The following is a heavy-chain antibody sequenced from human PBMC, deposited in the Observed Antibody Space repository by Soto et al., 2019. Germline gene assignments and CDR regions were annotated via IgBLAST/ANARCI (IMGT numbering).Heavy chain of an antibody. CDR1: GYSFSDYF. CDR2: INPKTAAT. J-gene: IGHJ6*02. D-gene: IGHD1-26*01. Sequence: QVQLVQSGAEVKKSGASVKVSCKPSGYSFSDYFIQWVRQAPGQGLEGVAWINPKTAATNYAKKFQGRVSLTWDTSSTTAYMELTRLRPDDTAVYYCARIKWGLNYYNGMDVWGQGTTVIVSS. V-gene: IGHV1-2*02. CDR3: ARIKWGLNYYNGMDV.